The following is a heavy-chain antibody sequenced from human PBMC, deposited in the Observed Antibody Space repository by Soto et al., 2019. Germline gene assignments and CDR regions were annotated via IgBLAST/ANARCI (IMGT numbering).Heavy chain of an antibody. CDR3: ARGGVDTVPTTTDFDY. V-gene: IGHV4-39*07. CDR2: IYYSGST. J-gene: IGHJ4*02. D-gene: IGHD5-12*01. Sequence: SETLSLTCTVSSGSIFSTGHYWGWIRQPPGKGLAWIGYIYYSGSTNYTPSLESRVTISLDTSRNQFSLRLSSVTAADTAVYYCARGGVDTVPTTTDFDYWGQGTLVTVSS. CDR1: SGSIFSTGHY.